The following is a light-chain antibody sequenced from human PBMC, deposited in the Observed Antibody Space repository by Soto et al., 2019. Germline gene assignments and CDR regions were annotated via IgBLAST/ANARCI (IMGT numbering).Light chain of an antibody. Sequence: EIVMTQSPATLSDSPLERATLSCIASQSVSSNLAWYQQKPGQAPRLLIYGASTRATGIPARFSGSGSGTEFTLTISSLQSEDFAVYYCQQYNNWPLSITFGQGTRLEMK. CDR1: QSVSSN. CDR3: QQYNNWPLSIT. CDR2: GAS. J-gene: IGKJ5*01. V-gene: IGKV3-15*01.